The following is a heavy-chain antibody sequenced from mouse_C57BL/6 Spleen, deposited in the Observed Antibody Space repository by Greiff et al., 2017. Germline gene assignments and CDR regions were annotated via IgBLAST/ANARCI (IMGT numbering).Heavy chain of an antibody. CDR3: ARLTTVVATNYFDY. V-gene: IGHV5-9*01. CDR1: GFTFSSYT. J-gene: IGHJ2*01. CDR2: ISGGGGNT. D-gene: IGHD1-1*01. Sequence: EVKLQESGGGLVKPGGSLKLSCAASGFTFSSYTMSWVRQTPEKRLEWVATISGGGGNTYYPDSVKGRFTISRDNAKNTLYLQMSSLRSEDTALYYCARLTTVVATNYFDYWGQGTTLTVSS.